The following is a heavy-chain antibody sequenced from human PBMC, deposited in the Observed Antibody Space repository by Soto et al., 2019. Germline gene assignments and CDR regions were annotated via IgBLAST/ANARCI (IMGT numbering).Heavy chain of an antibody. Sequence: GASVKVSCAASGYTFTTYVMHWVRQAPGQRLEWMGWINAGNDNTKYSQKFQGRVTITRDTSASTVYMELSSLSSEDTAVYYCARVGHYYYGMDVWGQGTTVTVSS. V-gene: IGHV1-3*01. CDR2: INAGNDNT. CDR3: ARVGHYYYGMDV. J-gene: IGHJ6*02. D-gene: IGHD3-10*01. CDR1: GYTFTTYV.